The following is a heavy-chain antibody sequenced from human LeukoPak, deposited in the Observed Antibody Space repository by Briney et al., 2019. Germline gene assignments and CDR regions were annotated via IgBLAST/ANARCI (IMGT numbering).Heavy chain of an antibody. CDR3: AKDQHFDWFLGCFDY. J-gene: IGHJ4*02. D-gene: IGHD3-9*01. CDR2: IRYDGSNK. Sequence: GGSLRLSCAASGFTFSTYGMHWVRQAPGKGLEWVAFIRYDGSNKYYADSVKGRFTISRDNSKNTLYLQMNSLRVEDTAVYYCAKDQHFDWFLGCFDYWGQGTLVTVSS. CDR1: GFTFSTYG. V-gene: IGHV3-30*02.